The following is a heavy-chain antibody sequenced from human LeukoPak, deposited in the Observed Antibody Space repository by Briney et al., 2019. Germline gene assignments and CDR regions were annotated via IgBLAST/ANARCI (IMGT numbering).Heavy chain of an antibody. D-gene: IGHD4-17*01. J-gene: IGHJ4*02. CDR3: ARDRYGDYEGGYYFDY. Sequence: ASVTVSCKASGYTFTGYYMHWVRQAPGQGLEWMGWINPNSGGTNYAQKFQGRVTMTRDTSISTAYMELSRLRSDDTAVYYCARDRYGDYEGGYYFDYWGQGTLVTVSS. V-gene: IGHV1-2*02. CDR1: GYTFTGYY. CDR2: INPNSGGT.